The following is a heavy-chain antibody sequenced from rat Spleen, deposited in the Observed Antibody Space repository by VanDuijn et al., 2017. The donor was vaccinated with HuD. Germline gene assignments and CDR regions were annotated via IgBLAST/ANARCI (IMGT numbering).Heavy chain of an antibody. CDR2: ISYDGSAT. D-gene: IGHD4-5*01. Sequence: EVQLVESDGGLVQPGGSLKLSCSASGFTFSDYYMAWVRQAPTKGLEWVTLISYDGSATYYRDSVKGRFTISRDDAKSTLYLQMDSLRSEDTATYYCTRHGRGKTTYYYVMDAWGQGASVTVSS. CDR3: TRHGRGKTTYYYVMDA. J-gene: IGHJ4*01. V-gene: IGHV5-29*01. CDR1: GFTFSDYY.